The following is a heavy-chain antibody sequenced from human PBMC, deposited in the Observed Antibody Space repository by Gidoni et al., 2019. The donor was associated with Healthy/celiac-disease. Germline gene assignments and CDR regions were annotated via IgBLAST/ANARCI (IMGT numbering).Heavy chain of an antibody. V-gene: IGHV4-61*02. CDR3: ARYWDQDDAFDI. J-gene: IGHJ3*02. CDR2: TYTSGST. D-gene: IGHD1-26*01. CDR1: GGSISSGSYY. Sequence: VHLQESGPGLVKPSQPLSRTCTVPGGSISSGSYYWSWFRKPAGKGLEWIGRTYTSGSTNYNPSLKSRVTISVDTSKNQFSLKLSSVTAADTAVYYCARYWDQDDAFDIWGQGTMVTVSS.